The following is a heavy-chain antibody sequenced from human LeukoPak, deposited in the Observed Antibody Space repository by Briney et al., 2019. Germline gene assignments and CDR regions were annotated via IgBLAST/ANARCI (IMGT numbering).Heavy chain of an antibody. D-gene: IGHD6-13*01. CDR1: GFTFSSYA. CDR2: ISGSGGST. CDR3: ARDFFPIVDSSWYEIGY. J-gene: IGHJ4*02. V-gene: IGHV3-23*01. Sequence: GGSLRLSCAASGFTFSSYAMSWVRQAPGKGLEWVSAISGSGGSTYYADSVRGRFTISRDNSKNTLYLQMDSLRSEDTAVYYCARDFFPIVDSSWYEIGYWGQGTLVTVSS.